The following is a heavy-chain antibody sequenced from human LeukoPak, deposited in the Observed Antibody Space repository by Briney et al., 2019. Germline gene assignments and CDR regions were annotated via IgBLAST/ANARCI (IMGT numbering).Heavy chain of an antibody. D-gene: IGHD2-15*01. V-gene: IGHV3-21*01. Sequence: GGSLRLSCAASGFTFSSYSMNWVRQAPGKGLEWVSSISSSSSYIYYADSVKGRFTISRDNAKNSLYLQMNSLRAEDTAVYYCAKLPDKDIVVVVAATDYYYYMDVWGKGTTATVSS. CDR1: GFTFSSYS. CDR2: ISSSSSYI. CDR3: AKLPDKDIVVVVAATDYYYYMDV. J-gene: IGHJ6*03.